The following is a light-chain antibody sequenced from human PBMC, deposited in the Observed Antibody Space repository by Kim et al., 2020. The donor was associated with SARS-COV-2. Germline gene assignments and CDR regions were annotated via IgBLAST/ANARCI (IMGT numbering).Light chain of an antibody. Sequence: DIQLTQSPSTLSASVGDRVTITCRASQSISTWLAWYQQKLGKAPKLLIFDASNLESGVPPRFSGSGSGTEFTLTISSLQPDDVATYSRHQYDRHSTFGQGTKVDIK. J-gene: IGKJ1*01. CDR1: QSISTW. CDR3: HQYDRHST. V-gene: IGKV1-5*01. CDR2: DAS.